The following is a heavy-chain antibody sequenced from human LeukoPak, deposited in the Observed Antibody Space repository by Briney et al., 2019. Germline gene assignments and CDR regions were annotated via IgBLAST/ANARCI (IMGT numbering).Heavy chain of an antibody. CDR2: IIPILGIA. CDR1: GYTFTSHY. V-gene: IGHV1-69*02. J-gene: IGHJ4*02. CDR3: ARGDDYGDSFDY. Sequence: GASVKVSCKASGYTFTSHYMHWVRQAPGQGLEWMGRIIPILGIANYAQKFQGRVTITADKSTSTAYMELSSLRSEDTAVYYCARGDDYGDSFDYWGQGTLVTVSS. D-gene: IGHD4-17*01.